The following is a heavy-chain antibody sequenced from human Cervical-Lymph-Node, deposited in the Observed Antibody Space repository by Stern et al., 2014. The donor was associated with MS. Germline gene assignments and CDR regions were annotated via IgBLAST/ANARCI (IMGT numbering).Heavy chain of an antibody. Sequence: VQLVESGAEVKKPGASVKVSCKASGYTFTSDDINWVRQVPGQGLEWMGWMNPDSGDTGYAQKFRGKVIITRDLSISTAYMEMNNLKFEDTAVYYCTRGWSAWGQGTLVTVSS. CDR1: GYTFTSDD. CDR2: MNPDSGDT. V-gene: IGHV1-8*01. J-gene: IGHJ4*02. CDR3: TRGWSA. D-gene: IGHD3-3*01.